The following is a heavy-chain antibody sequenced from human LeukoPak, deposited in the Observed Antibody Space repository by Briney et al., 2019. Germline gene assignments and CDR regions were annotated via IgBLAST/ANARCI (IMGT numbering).Heavy chain of an antibody. Sequence: ASVKVSCKASGYTFTGYYMHWVRQAPGQGLEWMGWINPNSGGTNYAQKFQGRVTMTRDTSISTAYMELSRLRSDDTAMYYCARESGYCSSTSCITVFDYWGQGTLVTVSS. J-gene: IGHJ4*02. CDR1: GYTFTGYY. V-gene: IGHV1-2*02. D-gene: IGHD2-2*01. CDR2: INPNSGGT. CDR3: ARESGYCSSTSCITVFDY.